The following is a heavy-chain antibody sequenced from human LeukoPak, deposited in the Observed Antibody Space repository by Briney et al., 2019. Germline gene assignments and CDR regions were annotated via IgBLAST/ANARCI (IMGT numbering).Heavy chain of an antibody. CDR1: GFTFSDYY. Sequence: NAGGSLRLSCAASGFTFSDYYMSWIRQAPGKGLEWVPYISSSGSTIYYADSVKGRFTISRDNAKNSLYLQMNSLRVEDTAVYYCARISSSSDLYYNGMDVWGQGTTVTVSS. CDR2: ISSSGSTI. V-gene: IGHV3-11*04. CDR3: ARISSSSDLYYNGMDV. J-gene: IGHJ6*02. D-gene: IGHD6-6*01.